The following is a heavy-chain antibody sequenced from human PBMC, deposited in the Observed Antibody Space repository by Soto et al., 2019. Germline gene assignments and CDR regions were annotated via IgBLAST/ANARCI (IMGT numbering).Heavy chain of an antibody. J-gene: IGHJ4*02. CDR1: GGSISSYY. D-gene: IGHD3-10*01. Sequence: SETLSLTCTVSGGSISSYYWSWIRQPPGKGLEWIGYIYYSGSTNYNPSLKSRVTISIDTSKNQFSLKLNSMTAADTAVYYCAGHNYGSGSTYFDYWGQGTLVTVSS. V-gene: IGHV4-59*08. CDR2: IYYSGST. CDR3: AGHNYGSGSTYFDY.